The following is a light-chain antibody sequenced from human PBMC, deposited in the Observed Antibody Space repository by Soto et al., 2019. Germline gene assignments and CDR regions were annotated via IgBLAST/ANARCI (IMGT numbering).Light chain of an antibody. CDR3: QQYNNWPPIT. J-gene: IGKJ5*01. Sequence: DIQMTQSPSTLSASVGDRVTITCRASESISTYLAWYQQKPGKAPKLLIYAASSLQSGVPSRFSGSGSGTDFTITISSLQSEDFAVYYCQQYNNWPPITVGQGTRLEI. CDR1: ESISTY. CDR2: AAS. V-gene: IGKV1-5*01.